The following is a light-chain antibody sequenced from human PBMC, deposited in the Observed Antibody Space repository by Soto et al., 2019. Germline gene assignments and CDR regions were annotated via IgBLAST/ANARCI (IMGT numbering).Light chain of an antibody. CDR1: QSVSNN. V-gene: IGKV3-15*01. CDR3: QQYDNWPLT. Sequence: EIVMTQSPATLSVSPGERATLSCRASQSVSNNLAWYQQKSGQTPRLLIYAASTRATDIPARFSGSGSGTEFTLSISSLQSEDFAVYYCQQYDNWPLTFGGGTKVEIK. J-gene: IGKJ4*01. CDR2: AAS.